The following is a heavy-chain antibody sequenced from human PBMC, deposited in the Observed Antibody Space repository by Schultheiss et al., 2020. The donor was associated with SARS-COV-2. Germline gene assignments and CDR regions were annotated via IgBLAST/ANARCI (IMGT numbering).Heavy chain of an antibody. Sequence: GSLRLSCTVSGGSISSYYWSWIRQPPGKGLEWIGEINHSGSTNYNPSLKSRVTMSVDTSKNQFSLKLSSVTAADTAVYYCARDRVAVAGTLDYWGQGTLVTVSS. CDR2: INHSGST. J-gene: IGHJ4*02. CDR3: ARDRVAVAGTLDY. D-gene: IGHD6-19*01. CDR1: GGSISSYY. V-gene: IGHV4-59*12.